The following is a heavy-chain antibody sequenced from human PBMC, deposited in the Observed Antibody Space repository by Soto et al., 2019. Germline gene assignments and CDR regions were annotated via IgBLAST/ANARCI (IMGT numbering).Heavy chain of an antibody. J-gene: IGHJ5*02. V-gene: IGHV4-59*01. Sequence: QVQLQESGPGLVKPSETLSLTCTVSGGSTRNYFWSWIRQPPGKGVEWIGCIYYSGTTNYNSSLKSRVTISLDTSKNQFSLRLRSVTAADTAVYYCARYVNPYDTAVWFDPWGQGTLVTVSS. CDR1: GGSTRNYF. CDR2: IYYSGTT. D-gene: IGHD3-9*01. CDR3: ARYVNPYDTAVWFDP.